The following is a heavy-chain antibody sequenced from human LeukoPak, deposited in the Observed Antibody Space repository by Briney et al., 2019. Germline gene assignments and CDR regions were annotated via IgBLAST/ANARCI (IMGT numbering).Heavy chain of an antibody. CDR2: IYDNESA. Sequence: SETLSLTCTVSGVSINGHYWSWIRQPPGKGLEWIGFIYDNESANYKSSLESRVTMTVDTSKNQFSLKLNSVTAADTAVYYCARDGGGRIAVAGLWYNWGQGTLVTVSS. CDR1: GVSINGHY. V-gene: IGHV4-59*11. J-gene: IGHJ4*02. D-gene: IGHD6-19*01. CDR3: ARDGGGRIAVAGLWYN.